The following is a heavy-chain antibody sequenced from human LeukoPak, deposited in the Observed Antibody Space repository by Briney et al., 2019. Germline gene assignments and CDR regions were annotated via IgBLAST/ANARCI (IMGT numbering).Heavy chain of an antibody. CDR2: IYPGDSDT. D-gene: IGHD3-22*01. CDR3: ARPLDYYDTTGPGAFDI. CDR1: GYSFRTSW. V-gene: IGHV5-51*01. J-gene: IGHJ3*02. Sequence: GESLKISCKGPGYSFRTSWISWVRQMPGKGLEWMGVIYPGDSDTRYSPSFQGQVTISADKSISTAYLQWRSLQASDTAMFYCARPLDYYDTTGPGAFDIWGQGTMVTVSS.